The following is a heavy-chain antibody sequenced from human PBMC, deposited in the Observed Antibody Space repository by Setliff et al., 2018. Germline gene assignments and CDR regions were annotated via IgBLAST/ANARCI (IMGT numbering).Heavy chain of an antibody. CDR3: SRTCSGSGCYAGLES. J-gene: IGHJ5*01. Sequence: PGGSLRLSCAACGFTFSTYRMHWVRQAPGKGLEWVAVIWDDGGNKYHADSVKVRLPISRDNSKNTLYLKMNSLRPEDSAVSYSSRTCSGSGCYAGLESWFHGTPFTVSS. D-gene: IGHD2-15*01. V-gene: IGHV3-33*08. CDR1: GFTFSTYR. CDR2: IWDDGGNK.